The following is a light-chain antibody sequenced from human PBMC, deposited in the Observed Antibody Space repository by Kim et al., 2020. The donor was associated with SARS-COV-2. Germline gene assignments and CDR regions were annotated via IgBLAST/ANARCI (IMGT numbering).Light chain of an antibody. Sequence: EIVLTQSPGTLSLSPGERATLSCRASQSVSSSSLAWYEQKRGQPPRLLIYGASNRATGIPDRFSGSGSGTDFTLTITRLEPEDFAVYYCQQYGHSPYTFGQGTKLEIK. CDR2: GAS. V-gene: IGKV3-20*01. CDR3: QQYGHSPYT. J-gene: IGKJ2*01. CDR1: QSVSSSS.